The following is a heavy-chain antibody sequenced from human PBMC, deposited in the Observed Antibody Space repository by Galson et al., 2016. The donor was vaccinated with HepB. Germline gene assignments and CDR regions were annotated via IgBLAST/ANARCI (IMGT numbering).Heavy chain of an antibody. V-gene: IGHV3-15*01. D-gene: IGHD3-16*02. CDR2: IKTRRFGGTT. CDR1: GFTFSTYS. CDR3: ATDIDIRAAGTLFDY. Sequence: SLRLSCAASGFTFSTYSMTWVRQAPGKGLEWVGRIKTRRFGGTTEYSSPVRGRFTISRDDSTNTLFLQMNSLKTEDTAIYYCATDIDIRAAGTLFDYWGQRTLVTVSS. J-gene: IGHJ4*02.